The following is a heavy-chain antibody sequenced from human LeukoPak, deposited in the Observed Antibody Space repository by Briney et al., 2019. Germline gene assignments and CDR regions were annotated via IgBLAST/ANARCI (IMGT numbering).Heavy chain of an antibody. J-gene: IGHJ4*02. CDR1: GYTFTGYY. D-gene: IGHD2-2*01. CDR3: ARDGSWGSTSYSDY. Sequence: ASVKVSCKASGYTFTGYYIHLVRQAPGQGLEWMGRINPNSGGTKYEQKFQGRVTMTRDTSISTAYMELSRLRSDDTAVYYCARDGSWGSTSYSDYWGQGTLVTVSS. CDR2: INPNSGGT. V-gene: IGHV1-2*06.